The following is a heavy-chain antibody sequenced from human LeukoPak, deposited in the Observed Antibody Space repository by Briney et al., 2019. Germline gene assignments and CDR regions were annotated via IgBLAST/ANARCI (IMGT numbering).Heavy chain of an antibody. Sequence: ASVKVSCRASGGTFSSYAISWVRQAPGQGLEWMGWINPNSGGTNYAQKFQGRVTMTRDTSISTAYMELSRLRSDDTAVYYCARGAAMVRGVTGYWGQGTLVTVSS. V-gene: IGHV1-2*02. D-gene: IGHD3-10*01. CDR2: INPNSGGT. CDR3: ARGAAMVRGVTGY. CDR1: GGTFSSYA. J-gene: IGHJ4*02.